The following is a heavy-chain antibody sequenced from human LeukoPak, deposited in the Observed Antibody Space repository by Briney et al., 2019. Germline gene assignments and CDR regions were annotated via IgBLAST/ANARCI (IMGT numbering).Heavy chain of an antibody. CDR1: GFTVSSNY. J-gene: IGHJ4*02. CDR3: QYYYDSSGYQGTTREEDY. V-gene: IGHV3-66*01. CDR2: IYSGGST. Sequence: GGSLRLSCAASGFTVSSNYMSWVRQAPGKGLEWVSVIYSGGSTYYADSMKGRFTISRDNSKNTLYLQMNSLRAEDTAVYYCQYYYDSSGYQGTTREEDYWGQGTLVTVSS. D-gene: IGHD3-22*01.